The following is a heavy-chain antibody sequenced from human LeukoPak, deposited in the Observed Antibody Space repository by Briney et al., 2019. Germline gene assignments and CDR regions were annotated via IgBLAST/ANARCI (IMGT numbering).Heavy chain of an antibody. CDR2: INPNSGGT. D-gene: IGHD4-11*01. Sequence: ASVKVSCKASGYTFTGYYMHWVRQAPGQGLEWMGRINPNSGGTNYAQKFQSRVTMTRDTSISTAYMELSRLRSDDTAVYYCARDGYSRGYAFDIWGQGTMVTVSS. CDR1: GYTFTGYY. V-gene: IGHV1-2*06. CDR3: ARDGYSRGYAFDI. J-gene: IGHJ3*02.